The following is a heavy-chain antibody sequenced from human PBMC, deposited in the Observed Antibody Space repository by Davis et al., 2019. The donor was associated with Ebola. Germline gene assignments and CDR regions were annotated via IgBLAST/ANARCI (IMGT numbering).Heavy chain of an antibody. Sequence: AASVKVSCKASGGTFSSYAISWVRQAPGQGLEWMGGIIPIFGTANYAQKFQGRVTITADESTSTAYMELSSLRSDDTADYYCARHHSRGWPLHVFDIWGQGTTVTVSS. J-gene: IGHJ3*02. V-gene: IGHV1-69*13. D-gene: IGHD6-19*01. CDR3: ARHHSRGWPLHVFDI. CDR1: GGTFSSYA. CDR2: IIPIFGTA.